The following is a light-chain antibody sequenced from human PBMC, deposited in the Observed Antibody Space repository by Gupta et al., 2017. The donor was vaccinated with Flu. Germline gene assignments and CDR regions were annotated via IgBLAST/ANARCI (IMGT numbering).Light chain of an antibody. CDR1: QSVLYSPNNKNY. CDR2: WAS. CDR3: QQYHNIQWT. Sequence: SLGERATINCKSSQSVLYSPNNKNYLAWYQQKAGQPPKLLIYWASTRESGVPDRFSGSGSGTDFTLTISSLQAEDVAVYYCQQYHNIQWTFGQGTKVEIK. J-gene: IGKJ1*01. V-gene: IGKV4-1*01.